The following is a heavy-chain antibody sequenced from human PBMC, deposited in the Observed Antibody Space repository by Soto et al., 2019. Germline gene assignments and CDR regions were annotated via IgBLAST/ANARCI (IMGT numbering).Heavy chain of an antibody. D-gene: IGHD4-17*01. CDR1: GGTFSSYT. Sequence: QVQLVQSGAEVKKPGSSVKVSCKASGGTFSSYTISWGRQAPGQGLEWVGRIIPSLGIAKTAQKFQGRVTITADKSTSTDYMELSSLRSEDTAVYYCAAEYGANSAWGQGTLVTVSS. CDR2: IIPSLGIA. V-gene: IGHV1-69*02. CDR3: AAEYGANSA. J-gene: IGHJ4*02.